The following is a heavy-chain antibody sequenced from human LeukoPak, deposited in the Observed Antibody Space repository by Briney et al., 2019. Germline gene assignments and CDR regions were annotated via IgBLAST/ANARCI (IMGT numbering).Heavy chain of an antibody. V-gene: IGHV4-59*01. CDR1: GGSISSYY. CDR3: ARVYYYDSSGYFDY. D-gene: IGHD3-22*01. J-gene: IGHJ4*02. CDR2: IYYSGST. Sequence: TSETLSLTCTVSGGSISSYYWSWIRQPPGKGLEWIGYIYYSGSTNYNPSLKSRVTISVDTSKNQFSLKLSSVTAADTAVYYCARVYYYDSSGYFDYWGQGTLVTVSS.